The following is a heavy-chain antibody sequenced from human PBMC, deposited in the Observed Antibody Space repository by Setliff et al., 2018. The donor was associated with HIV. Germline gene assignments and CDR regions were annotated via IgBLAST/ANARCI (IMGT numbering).Heavy chain of an antibody. CDR1: GGTFRKYS. D-gene: IGHD3-22*01. CDR2: IIPMFGST. J-gene: IGHJ2*01. V-gene: IGHV1-69*13. Sequence: SVKVSCKASGGTFRKYSISWVRQAPGQGLEWMGGIIPMFGSTTYAQKFHDRVRITADESTNTAVMELSSLTSDDTAVYYCARDDHYYDMGSILSDWYFNLWGRGTLVTVSS. CDR3: ARDDHYYDMGSILSDWYFNL.